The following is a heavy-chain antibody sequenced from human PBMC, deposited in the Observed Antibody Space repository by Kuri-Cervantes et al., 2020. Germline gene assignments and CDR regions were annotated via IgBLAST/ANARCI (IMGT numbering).Heavy chain of an antibody. CDR2: IYYSGST. V-gene: IGHV4-59*12. D-gene: IGHD3-9*01. Sequence: SETLSLTSTVSGGSISSYYWSWIRQPPGKGLEWIGYIYYSGSTYYNPSLKSRVTISVDMSKNQFSLKLTSVTAADSAGYYCARNYDIVTGYYDGYFDYWGQGALVTVSS. CDR3: ARNYDIVTGYYDGYFDY. J-gene: IGHJ4*02. CDR1: GGSISSYY.